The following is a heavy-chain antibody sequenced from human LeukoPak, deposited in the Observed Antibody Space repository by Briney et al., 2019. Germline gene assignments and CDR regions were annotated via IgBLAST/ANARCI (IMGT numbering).Heavy chain of an antibody. D-gene: IGHD5-18*01. Sequence: GGSLRLSCAASGFSFSTYAMNWVRQAPGKGLEWVSGISWNSGSVGYEDSMKGRFTISRDNAKNSLYLQMNSLRPEDTALYYCAKGSDSSGFSYGGFDYWGQGTRVTVSS. V-gene: IGHV3-9*01. J-gene: IGHJ4*02. CDR2: ISWNSGSV. CDR1: GFSFSTYA. CDR3: AKGSDSSGFSYGGFDY.